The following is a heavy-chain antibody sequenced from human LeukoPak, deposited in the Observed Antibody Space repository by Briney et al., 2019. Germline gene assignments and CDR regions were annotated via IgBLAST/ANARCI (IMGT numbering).Heavy chain of an antibody. CDR2: IWADGAP. CDR1: GDSISSGNYY. CDR3: ARGRDSRGYQFMGFDS. J-gene: IGHJ4*02. Sequence: SETLSLTCTVSGDSISSGNYYWSWIRQPAGKGLEWIGRIWADGAPTYRPSLKSRVTISVDTSKNQFSLRLSSVTAADTAVYYCARGRDSRGYQFMGFDSWGQGNLVTVSS. V-gene: IGHV4-61*02. D-gene: IGHD3-22*01.